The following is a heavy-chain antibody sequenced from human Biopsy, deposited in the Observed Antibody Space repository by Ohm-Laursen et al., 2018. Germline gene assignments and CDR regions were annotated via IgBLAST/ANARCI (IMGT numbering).Heavy chain of an antibody. Sequence: SDTLSLTCTVSGGSISSDYWSWIRQTPGKGLEWIGYIYYSGSTNYNPSLKSRVTISVDTSKNQFSLRLNSVTAADTAVHYCARATNSTGWPYYYFYGVDVWGQGTTVTVSS. CDR2: IYYSGST. CDR1: GGSISSDY. CDR3: ARATNSTGWPYYYFYGVDV. V-gene: IGHV4-59*07. D-gene: IGHD2/OR15-2a*01. J-gene: IGHJ6*02.